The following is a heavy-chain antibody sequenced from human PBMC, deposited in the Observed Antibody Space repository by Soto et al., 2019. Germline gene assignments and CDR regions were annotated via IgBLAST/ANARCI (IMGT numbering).Heavy chain of an antibody. Sequence: GASVKVSCKASGYTFTSYEINWVRQATGQGFEYLGWMNPNSGNTDYVKKFQGRVTMTRDKSTSTAYMELSSLQSEDTAVYYCARDPSYDSSGYLTVGGRQDFDYWGQGTLVTVSS. CDR3: ARDPSYDSSGYLTVGGRQDFDY. CDR2: MNPNSGNT. CDR1: GYTFTSYE. V-gene: IGHV1-8*01. J-gene: IGHJ4*02. D-gene: IGHD3-22*01.